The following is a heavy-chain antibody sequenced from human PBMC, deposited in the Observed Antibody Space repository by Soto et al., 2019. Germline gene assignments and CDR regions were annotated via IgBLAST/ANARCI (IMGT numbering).Heavy chain of an antibody. CDR2: EYSGRI. V-gene: IGHV4-59*08. D-gene: IGHD6-19*01. CDR3: ATYISDGGGRGY. Sequence: QVQLQESGPGLVKPSETLSLTCTVSGASITRNHWNWIRQPPGKGLEWIGEYSGRINYNPSLKSRVTISVETSKNQFSLKLTSVTAADTAVYFCATYISDGGGRGYWGQGTLVTVSS. J-gene: IGHJ4*02. CDR1: GASITRNH.